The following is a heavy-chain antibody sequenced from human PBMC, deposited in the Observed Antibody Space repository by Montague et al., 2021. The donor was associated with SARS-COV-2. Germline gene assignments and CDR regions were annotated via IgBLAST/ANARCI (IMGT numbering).Heavy chain of an antibody. V-gene: IGHV4-59*02. J-gene: IGHJ3*02. CDR2: FYSVGST. Sequence: SETLSLTCTVSGASVGSSDWGWIRQSPGKGLEWIGYFYSVGSTDYNPSLKSRATISRDTSKNQFSLKVRSVTAADTAVYYCARETMTADAFDIGGQGTMVTVSS. CDR3: ARETMTADAFDI. CDR1: GASVGSSD. D-gene: IGHD1-14*01.